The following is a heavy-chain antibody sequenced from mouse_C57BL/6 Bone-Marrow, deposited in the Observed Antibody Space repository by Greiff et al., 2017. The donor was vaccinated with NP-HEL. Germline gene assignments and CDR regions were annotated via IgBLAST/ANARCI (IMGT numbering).Heavy chain of an antibody. Sequence: VKLMESGAELARPGASVKLSCKASGYTFTSYGISWVKQRTGQGLEWIGEIYPRSGNTYYNEKFKGKATLTADKSSSTAYMELRSLTSEDSAVYFCARRGDYGYLFAYWGQGTLVTVSA. V-gene: IGHV1-81*01. J-gene: IGHJ3*01. CDR1: GYTFTSYG. CDR2: IYPRSGNT. CDR3: ARRGDYGYLFAY. D-gene: IGHD2-2*01.